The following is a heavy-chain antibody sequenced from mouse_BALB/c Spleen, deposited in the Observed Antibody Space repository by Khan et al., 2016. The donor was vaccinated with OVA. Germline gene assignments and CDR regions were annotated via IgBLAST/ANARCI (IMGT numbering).Heavy chain of an antibody. CDR1: GFSLTSHG. V-gene: IGHV2-9*02. J-gene: IGHJ2*01. CDR2: IWAGGST. Sequence: QVQLKESGPGLVAPSQSLSITCTVSGFSLTSHGVHWVRQPPGKGLEWLGVIWAGGSTNYNSALMSRLSISKDSSKSQVFLKMNSLQTGDTAMYXCARNREPDYFDYWGQGTTLTVSS. CDR3: ARNREPDYFDY.